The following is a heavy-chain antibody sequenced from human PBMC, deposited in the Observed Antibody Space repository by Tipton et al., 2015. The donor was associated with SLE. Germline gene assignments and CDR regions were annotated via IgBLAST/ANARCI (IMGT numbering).Heavy chain of an antibody. J-gene: IGHJ4*02. V-gene: IGHV4-34*01. Sequence: TLSLTCAVYGGSVSGYFWSWIRQSPGKGLEWLGEINHGGGTNYNPSLKSRVTISRDTSKNQFSLNLNSVTAADTAVYYCGSTGRGYTSYGYWGQGTLVTVSS. CDR1: GGSVSGYF. CDR2: INHGGGT. CDR3: GSTGRGYTSYGY. D-gene: IGHD2-2*01.